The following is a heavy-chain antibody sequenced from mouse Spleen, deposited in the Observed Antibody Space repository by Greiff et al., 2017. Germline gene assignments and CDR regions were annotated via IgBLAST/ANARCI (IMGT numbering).Heavy chain of an antibody. D-gene: IGHD2-1*01. Sequence: VQLQQSGPELVKPGASVKISCKASGYTFTDYYMNWVKQSHGKSLEWIGDINPNNGGTSYNQKFKGKATLTVDKSSSTAYMELRSLTSEDSAVYYCARGGGNYPAWFAYWGQGTLVTVSA. CDR1: GYTFTDYY. V-gene: IGHV1-26*01. J-gene: IGHJ3*01. CDR3: ARGGGNYPAWFAY. CDR2: INPNNGGT.